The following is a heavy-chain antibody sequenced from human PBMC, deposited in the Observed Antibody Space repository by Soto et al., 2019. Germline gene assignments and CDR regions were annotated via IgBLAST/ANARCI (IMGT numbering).Heavy chain of an antibody. V-gene: IGHV4-38-2*02. CDR2: IYHSGST. D-gene: IGHD3-22*01. Sequence: NPSETLSLTCAVSGYSISSGYYWGWIRQPPGKGLEWIGSIYHSGSTYYNPSLKSRVTISVDTSKNQFSLKLSSVTAADTAVYYCARELSSHYYDSSGYPDHYYYGMDVWGQGTTVTVSS. J-gene: IGHJ6*02. CDR1: GYSISSGYY. CDR3: ARELSSHYYDSSGYPDHYYYGMDV.